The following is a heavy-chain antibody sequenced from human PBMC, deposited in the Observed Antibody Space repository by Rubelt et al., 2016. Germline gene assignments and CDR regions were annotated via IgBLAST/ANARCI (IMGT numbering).Heavy chain of an antibody. CDR1: GYTFTGYY. D-gene: IGHD3-22*01. Sequence: QVQLVQSGAEVKKPGASVKVSCKASGYTFTGYYMHWVRQAPGQGLEWMGWINPNRGGTNYAQKCKGWVNMTRDTSISTAYMELSRLRSDDTAVYYCARDDSPYYYDSSGYYDYWGQGTLVTVSS. CDR2: INPNRGGT. V-gene: IGHV1-2*04. J-gene: IGHJ4*02. CDR3: ARDDSPYYYDSSGYYDY.